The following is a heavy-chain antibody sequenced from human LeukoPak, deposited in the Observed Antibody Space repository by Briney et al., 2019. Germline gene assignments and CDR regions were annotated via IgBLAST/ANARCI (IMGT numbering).Heavy chain of an antibody. CDR1: GFTFSNAW. CDR2: TKSKTYGGTT. CDR3: TAFESGGFY. Sequence: PGGSLRLSCAASGFTFSNAWMSWVRQAPGKGLEWVGRTKSKTYGGTTDYAAPVKGRFIISRDDSKNTLYVQMNSLKSEDTAVYYCTAFESGGFYWGQGTLVTVSS. V-gene: IGHV3-15*01. D-gene: IGHD2-15*01. J-gene: IGHJ4*02.